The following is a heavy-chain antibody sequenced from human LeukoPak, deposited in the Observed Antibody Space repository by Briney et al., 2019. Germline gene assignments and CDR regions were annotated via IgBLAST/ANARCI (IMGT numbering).Heavy chain of an antibody. V-gene: IGHV3-73*01. Sequence: PGGSLRLSSAASGFTFSGSAMHWVRQASGKGLEWVGRIRSKANSYATAYAASVKGRFTISRDDSKNTAYLQMNSLKTEDTAVYYCTRAPSGSQFDPWGQGTLVTVSS. D-gene: IGHD2-15*01. CDR1: GFTFSGSA. J-gene: IGHJ5*02. CDR3: TRAPSGSQFDP. CDR2: IRSKANSYAT.